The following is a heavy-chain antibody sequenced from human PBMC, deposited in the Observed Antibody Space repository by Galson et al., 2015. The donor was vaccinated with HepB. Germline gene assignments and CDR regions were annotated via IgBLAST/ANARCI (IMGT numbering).Heavy chain of an antibody. CDR2: TYYRSKWYN. CDR1: GDSVSSNSAA. Sequence: CAISGDSVSSNSAAWNWIRQSPSRGLEWLGRTYYRSKWYNDYAVSVKSRITINPDTSKNQFSLQLNSVTPEDTAVYYCARGYYDSSGYYFPLYYYYYMDVWGKGTTVTVSS. D-gene: IGHD3-22*01. J-gene: IGHJ6*03. CDR3: ARGYYDSSGYYFPLYYYYYMDV. V-gene: IGHV6-1*01.